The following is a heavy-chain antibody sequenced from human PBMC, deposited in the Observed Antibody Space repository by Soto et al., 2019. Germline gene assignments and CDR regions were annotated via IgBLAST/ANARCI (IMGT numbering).Heavy chain of an antibody. D-gene: IGHD3-22*01. CDR2: ISAYNGNT. Sequence: QVKLVQSGTEVKKPGASMKVSCKASGYSFGTSGISWVRQAPGQGLEWMGWISAYNGNTNYEQKLQDRVTMTTDTSTNTADLELRSLRSDDTAVYYCARAGQYYDSSGYANWGQGTLVTVSS. CDR3: ARAGQYYDSSGYAN. J-gene: IGHJ4*02. CDR1: GYSFGTSG. V-gene: IGHV1-18*01.